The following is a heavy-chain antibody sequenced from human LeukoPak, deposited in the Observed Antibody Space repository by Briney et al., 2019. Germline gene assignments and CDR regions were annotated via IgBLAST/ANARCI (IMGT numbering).Heavy chain of an antibody. V-gene: IGHV4-39*07. D-gene: IGHD3-10*01. CDR2: IYYSGST. CDR1: GGSISSSSYY. J-gene: IGHJ4*02. CDR3: AREGYGSGSSPFDY. Sequence: SETLSLTCTVSGGSISSSSYYWGWIRQPPGKGLEWIGSIYYSGSTYYNPSLKSRVTISVDTSKNQFSLKLSSVTAADTAVYYCAREGYGSGSSPFDYWGQGTLVTVSS.